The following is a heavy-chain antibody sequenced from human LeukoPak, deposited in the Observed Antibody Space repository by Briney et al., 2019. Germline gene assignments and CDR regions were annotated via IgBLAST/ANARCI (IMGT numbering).Heavy chain of an antibody. CDR1: GYTFTGYY. J-gene: IGHJ4*02. V-gene: IGHV1-2*02. Sequence: GASVKVSCKASGYTFTGYYMHWVRQAPGQGLEWMGWINPNSGGTNYAQKFQGRVTMTRDTSISTAYMELSRLRSDDTAVYYCARDYYDSSGYYRDFDYWGQGTLVTVPS. CDR3: ARDYYDSSGYYRDFDY. D-gene: IGHD3-22*01. CDR2: INPNSGGT.